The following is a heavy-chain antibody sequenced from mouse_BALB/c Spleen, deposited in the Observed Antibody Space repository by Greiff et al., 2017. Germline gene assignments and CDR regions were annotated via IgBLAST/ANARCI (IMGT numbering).Heavy chain of an antibody. J-gene: IGHJ2*01. V-gene: IGHV5-6-5*01. CDR3: ARYGSRDY. D-gene: IGHD1-1*01. Sequence: EVKLMESGGGLVKPGGSLKLSCAASGFTFSSYAMSWVRQTPEKRLEWVASISSGGSTYYPDSVKGRFTISRDNARNILYLQMSSLRSEDTAMYYCARYGSRDYWGQGTTLTVSS. CDR2: ISSGGST. CDR1: GFTFSSYA.